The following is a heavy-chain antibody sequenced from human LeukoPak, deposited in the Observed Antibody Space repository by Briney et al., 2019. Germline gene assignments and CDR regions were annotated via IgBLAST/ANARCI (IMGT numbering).Heavy chain of an antibody. CDR1: GGSISSYY. J-gene: IGHJ4*02. V-gene: IGHV4-59*08. CDR3: ARRAGSESQPLDY. CDR2: IYYSGST. D-gene: IGHD3-10*01. Sequence: PSETLSLTCTVSGGSISSYYWSWIRQPPGKGLEWIGYIYYSGSTNYNPSLKSRVTISVDTSKNQFSLELSSVTAADTAVYYCARRAGSESQPLDYWGQGTLVTVSS.